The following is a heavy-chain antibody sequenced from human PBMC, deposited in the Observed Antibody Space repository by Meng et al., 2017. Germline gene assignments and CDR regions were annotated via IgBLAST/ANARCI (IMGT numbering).Heavy chain of an antibody. Sequence: RRWSGPGPLKPSEPLSLTCPVSCGSISSSSYYWVWIRQPPGKGLEWIGSIYYSGSTYYNPSLKSRVTISVDTSKNQFSLKLSSVTAADTAVYYCASLRIAVAGINWFDPWGQGTLSPSPQ. J-gene: IGHJ5*02. V-gene: IGHV4-39*07. CDR1: CGSISSSSYY. CDR3: ASLRIAVAGINWFDP. D-gene: IGHD6-19*01. CDR2: IYYSGST.